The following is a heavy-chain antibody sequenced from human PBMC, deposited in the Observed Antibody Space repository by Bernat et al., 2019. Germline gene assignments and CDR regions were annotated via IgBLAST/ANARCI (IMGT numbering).Heavy chain of an antibody. Sequence: VQLLESGGGLVKPGGSLRLSCAASGFTFSSYGMHWVRQAPGKGLEWVAVISNDGRNKYYADSVKDRLTISRDNSQNTLYLQMNSLRVEDTAVYYCAKERDSSNWYGGGFDYWGQGTLVTVSS. J-gene: IGHJ4*02. V-gene: IGHV3-30*18. D-gene: IGHD6-13*01. CDR2: ISNDGRNK. CDR3: AKERDSSNWYGGGFDY. CDR1: GFTFSSYG.